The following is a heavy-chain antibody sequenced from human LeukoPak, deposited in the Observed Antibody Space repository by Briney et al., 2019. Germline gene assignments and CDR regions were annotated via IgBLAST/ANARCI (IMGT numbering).Heavy chain of an antibody. V-gene: IGHV4-34*01. CDR1: GGSFSGYY. D-gene: IGHD3-22*01. CDR3: ARRGIVVVRAYYFDY. CDR2: INHSGST. Sequence: PSETLSLTCAVYGGSFSGYYWSWIRQPPVKGLEWIGEINHSGSTNYNPSLKSRVTISVDTSKNQFSLKLSSVTAADTAVYYCARRGIVVVRAYYFDYWGQGTLVTVSS. J-gene: IGHJ4*02.